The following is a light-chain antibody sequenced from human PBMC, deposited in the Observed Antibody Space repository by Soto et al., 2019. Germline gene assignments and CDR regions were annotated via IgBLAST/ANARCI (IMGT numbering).Light chain of an antibody. J-gene: IGKJ3*01. CDR2: AAS. V-gene: IGKV1-27*01. Sequence: DIQMTQSPTSLSASVGDRVTITCRASQGIRNFVAWYQQKPGKAPKLLIYAASTLQSGVPSRFSGSGTGTAFTLTINSLQPEDVATFSCQKDSSGPFFGPGTKVEIK. CDR1: QGIRNF. CDR3: QKDSSGPF.